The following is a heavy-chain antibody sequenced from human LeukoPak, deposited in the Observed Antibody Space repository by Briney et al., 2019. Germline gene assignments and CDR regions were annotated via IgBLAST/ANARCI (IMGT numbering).Heavy chain of an antibody. CDR3: ARFRCSSTDCYYHYYYGMDV. Sequence: ASVKVSCKGSGYTFTSYHINWVRQATGQGLEWMGWMNPNSGDTGYAQKFQGRLTMTRNTSISTVYMELSSLRSEDTAVYYCARFRCSSTDCYYHYYYGMDVWGQGTTVTVSS. CDR2: MNPNSGDT. D-gene: IGHD2-2*01. V-gene: IGHV1-8*01. J-gene: IGHJ6*02. CDR1: GYTFTSYH.